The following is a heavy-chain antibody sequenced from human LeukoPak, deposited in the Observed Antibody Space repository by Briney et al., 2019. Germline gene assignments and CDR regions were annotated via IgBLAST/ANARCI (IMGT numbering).Heavy chain of an antibody. CDR1: GFTFSRYG. D-gene: IGHD4-17*01. CDR2: ILFDGSNK. J-gene: IGHJ4*02. CDR3: AKVGDGDYYLDY. V-gene: IGHV3-33*06. Sequence: PGGSLRLSCAASGFTFSRYGMHWVRQAPGKGLEWVAVILFDGSNKYYADSVKGRCTISRDNSKNTLYLQMNSLRAEDTAVYYRAKVGDGDYYLDYWGQGTLVTVSS.